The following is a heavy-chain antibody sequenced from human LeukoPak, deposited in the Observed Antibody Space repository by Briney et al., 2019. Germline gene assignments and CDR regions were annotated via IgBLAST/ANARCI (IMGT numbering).Heavy chain of an antibody. CDR3: AREAYSSSSSYYYYMDV. CDR1: GYSISSGYN. D-gene: IGHD6-6*01. V-gene: IGHV4-38-2*02. Sequence: SETLSLTCTVSGYSISSGYNWGWIRQPPGEGLEWIGSIYHTGSTYYNPSLKSRVTISVDTSKNQFSLKLSSVTAADTAVYYCAREAYSSSSSYYYYMDVWGKGTTVTVSS. J-gene: IGHJ6*03. CDR2: IYHTGST.